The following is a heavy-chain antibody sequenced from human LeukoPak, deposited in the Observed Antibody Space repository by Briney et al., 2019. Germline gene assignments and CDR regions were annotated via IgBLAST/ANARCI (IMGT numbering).Heavy chain of an antibody. J-gene: IGHJ6*03. Sequence: HPGGSLRLSCAASEFTFSNYGMHWVRQAPGKGLEWVAFIRYDGTNKYYADSVKGRFTISRDNSKNTLYLKMNSLRGEDTAVYYCARRSSSGWYPDYYYYYMDVWGKGTTVTISS. CDR1: EFTFSNYG. V-gene: IGHV3-30*02. CDR2: IRYDGTNK. CDR3: ARRSSSGWYPDYYYYYMDV. D-gene: IGHD6-19*01.